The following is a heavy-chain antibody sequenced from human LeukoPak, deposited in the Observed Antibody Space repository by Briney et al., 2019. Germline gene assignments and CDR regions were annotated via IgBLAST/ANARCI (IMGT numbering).Heavy chain of an antibody. V-gene: IGHV3-21*01. CDR1: GFTFSSYS. Sequence: GGSLRLSCAASGFTFSSYSMNWVRQAPGKGLEWVSSISSSSSYIYYADSVKGRFTISRDNAKNSLYLQMNSLRAEDTAVYYCARDRGAATGIRKGYYYGMDVWGQGTLVTVSS. J-gene: IGHJ6*02. CDR3: ARDRGAATGIRKGYYYGMDV. CDR2: ISSSSSYI. D-gene: IGHD2-15*01.